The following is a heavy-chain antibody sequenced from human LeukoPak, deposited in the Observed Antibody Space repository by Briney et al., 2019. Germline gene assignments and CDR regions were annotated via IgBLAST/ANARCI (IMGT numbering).Heavy chain of an antibody. CDR1: GFTFSSYA. Sequence: GGSLRLSCAASGFTFSSYAMSWVRQAPGKGLEWVSSISSSSSYIYYADSVKGRFTISRDNAKNSLYLQTNSLRAEDTAVYYCARDTLVAAAGFDYWGQGTLVTVSS. CDR3: ARDTLVAAAGFDY. D-gene: IGHD6-13*01. CDR2: ISSSSSYI. J-gene: IGHJ4*02. V-gene: IGHV3-21*01.